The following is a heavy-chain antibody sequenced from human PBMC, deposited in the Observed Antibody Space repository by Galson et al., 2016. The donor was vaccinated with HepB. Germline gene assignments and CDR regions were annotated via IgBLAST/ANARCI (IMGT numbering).Heavy chain of an antibody. CDR1: GGSISSTNW. V-gene: IGHV4-4*02. CDR3: VANGYYSLEY. J-gene: IGHJ4*02. Sequence: SETLSLTCAVSGGSISSTNWWSWVRQPPGKGLEWIGEIYHTGSTNYNPSLKSRVTILVDKSKNQFSLALSSVTAADTAVYYCVANGYYSLEYWGQGTLVSVSS. CDR2: IYHTGST. D-gene: IGHD3-22*01.